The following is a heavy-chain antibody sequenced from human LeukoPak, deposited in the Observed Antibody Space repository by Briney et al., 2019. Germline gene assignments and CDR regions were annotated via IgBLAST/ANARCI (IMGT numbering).Heavy chain of an antibody. Sequence: PSETLSLTCTVSGGSISSYYWSWIRQPPGKGLEWIGYIYYSGSTNYNPSLKSRVTISVDTSKNQFSLKLSSVTAADTAVYYCARQYYYDSSGYYYYFDYWGQGTLVTVSS. J-gene: IGHJ4*02. CDR1: GGSISSYY. V-gene: IGHV4-59*08. CDR3: ARQYYYDSSGYYYYFDY. CDR2: IYYSGST. D-gene: IGHD3-22*01.